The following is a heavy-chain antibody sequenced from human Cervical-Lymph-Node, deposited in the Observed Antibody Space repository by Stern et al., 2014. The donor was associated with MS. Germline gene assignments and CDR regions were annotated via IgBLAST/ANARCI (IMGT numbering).Heavy chain of an antibody. V-gene: IGHV3-43D*03. D-gene: IGHD2-2*01. CDR1: GFTFEDYA. Sequence: EVQLVESGGVVVQRGGSLRLSCAASGFTFEDYAMHWVRQPPGKGLEWVSLISWNGAFPHYADSVNGRFTVSRDNSKKSLYLQMNNLRIEDTALYYCAKDVSLGYCSSISCHYGMDVWGQGTTVTVSS. CDR3: AKDVSLGYCSSISCHYGMDV. J-gene: IGHJ6*02. CDR2: ISWNGAFP.